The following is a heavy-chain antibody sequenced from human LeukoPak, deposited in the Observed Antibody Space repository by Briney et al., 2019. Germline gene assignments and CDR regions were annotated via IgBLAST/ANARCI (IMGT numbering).Heavy chain of an antibody. V-gene: IGHV3-23*01. J-gene: IGHJ6*02. D-gene: IGHD6-19*01. CDR2: ISGSGGST. CDR3: AKDGVAGTVWGYYGMDV. CDR1: GFTFSSYA. Sequence: GGSLRLSCAASGFTFSSYAMSWVRQAPGKGLEWVSAISGSGGSTYYADSVKGRFTISRDNSKNTLYMQMNSLRAEDTAVYYCAKDGVAGTVWGYYGMDVWGQGTTVTVSS.